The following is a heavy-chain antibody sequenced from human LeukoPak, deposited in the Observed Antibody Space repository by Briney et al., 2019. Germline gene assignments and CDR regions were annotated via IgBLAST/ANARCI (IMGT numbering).Heavy chain of an antibody. Sequence: KPSQTLSLTCTVSGGSISNGGYYWSWIRQHPGKGLEWIGYIHYSGSTYYNPSLKSRVAITVDTSKNQFSLKLSSVTAADTALYFCASARYCSSSSCYYYFDYWGQGTPVTVSS. J-gene: IGHJ4*02. V-gene: IGHV4-31*03. CDR3: ASARYCSSSSCYYYFDY. D-gene: IGHD2-2*01. CDR1: GGSISNGGYY. CDR2: IHYSGST.